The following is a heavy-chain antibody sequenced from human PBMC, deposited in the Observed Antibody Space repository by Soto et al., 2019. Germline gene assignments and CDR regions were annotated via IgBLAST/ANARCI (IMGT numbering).Heavy chain of an antibody. CDR2: IIPIFGTA. J-gene: IGHJ6*02. CDR1: GGTFSSYA. D-gene: IGHD6-13*01. CDR3: ARTCGSSWFCYYYYGMDV. V-gene: IGHV1-69*13. Sequence: VKVSCKASGGTFSSYAISWVRQAPGQGLEWMGGIIPIFGTANYAQKFQGRVTITADESTSTAYMELSSLRSEDTAVYYCARTCGSSWFCYYYYGMDVWGQGTTVTVSS.